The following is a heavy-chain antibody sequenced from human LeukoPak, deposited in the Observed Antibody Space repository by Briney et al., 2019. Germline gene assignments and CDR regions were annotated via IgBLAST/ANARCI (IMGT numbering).Heavy chain of an antibody. V-gene: IGHV1-8*01. J-gene: IGHJ4*02. CDR2: MNPNNGNA. D-gene: IGHD2-15*01. Sequence: GASVKVSCKASGYTFTNFDINWVRQASGQGLEWVGWMNPNNGNAGYAQKLQGRVTLTRDTSITTAYMELSSLKSEDTAVYYCARAGGYCGRISCPYYFDYWGQGSLVAVSS. CDR1: GYTFTNFD. CDR3: ARAGGYCGRISCPYYFDY.